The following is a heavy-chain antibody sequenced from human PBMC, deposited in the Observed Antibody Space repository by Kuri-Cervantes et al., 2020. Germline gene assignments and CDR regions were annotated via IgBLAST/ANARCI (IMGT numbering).Heavy chain of an antibody. J-gene: IGHJ6*03. Sequence: SETLSLTCTVSGGSISSYYWSWIRQPPGKGLEWIGRIYTSGSTNYNPSLKSRVTISVDKSKNQFSLKLSSVTAADTAVYYCARGRGGWTYYYYYMDVWGKGTTVTVSS. CDR3: ARGRGGWTYYYYYMDV. V-gene: IGHV4-4*07. CDR1: GGSISSYY. D-gene: IGHD6-19*01. CDR2: IYTSGST.